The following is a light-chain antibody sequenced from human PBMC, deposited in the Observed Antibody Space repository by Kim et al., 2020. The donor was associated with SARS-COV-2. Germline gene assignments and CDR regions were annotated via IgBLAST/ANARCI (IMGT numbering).Light chain of an antibody. CDR2: AAS. CDR1: QSISSY. Sequence: ASVGDRVTITCRASQSISSYLNWYQQKPGKAPKLLIYAASSLQSGVPSRFSRSGSGTDFTLTISSLQPEDFATYYCQQSYSTLLTFGGGTKVDIK. CDR3: QQSYSTLLT. J-gene: IGKJ4*01. V-gene: IGKV1-39*01.